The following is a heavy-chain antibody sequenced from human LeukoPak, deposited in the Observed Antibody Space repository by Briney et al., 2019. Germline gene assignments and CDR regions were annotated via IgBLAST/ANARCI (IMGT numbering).Heavy chain of an antibody. CDR2: ISGSGGST. V-gene: IGHV3-23*01. D-gene: IGHD5-12*01. CDR1: GFTFSSYA. J-gene: IGHJ4*02. CDR3: GVGGGYSGYDWPSGY. Sequence: GASLRLSCAASGFTFSSYAMSWVRQAPGKGLEWVSAISGSGGSTYYADSVKGRFTISRDNSKNTLYLQMNSLRAEDTAVYYCGVGGGYSGYDWPSGYWGQGTLVTVSS.